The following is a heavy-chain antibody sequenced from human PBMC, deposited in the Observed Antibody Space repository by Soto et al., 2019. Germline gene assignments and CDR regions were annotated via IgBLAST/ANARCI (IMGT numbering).Heavy chain of an antibody. CDR1: GGTFRSYA. Sequence: GASAKVSCKDSGGTFRSYAISWVRQAPVQGLEWMGWIIPIFGTANYAQKFQGRVTITADKYTSTAYMELSSLRSEETAVYYCARDRSDAFDIWGQGTMVTVSS. CDR2: IIPIFGTA. CDR3: ARDRSDAFDI. V-gene: IGHV1-69*06. J-gene: IGHJ3*02.